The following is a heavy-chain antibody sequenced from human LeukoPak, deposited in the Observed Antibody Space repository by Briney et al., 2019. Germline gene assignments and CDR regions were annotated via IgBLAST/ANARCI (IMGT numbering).Heavy chain of an antibody. D-gene: IGHD3-22*01. V-gene: IGHV3-43*01. CDR2: ISWDGTT. Sequence: GGSLRLSCVASGFTFEDYTMHWVRQAPGKTLEWVSLISWDGTTYYTDSVKGRFTISRDNSKNSLYLQMDTLRSEDTAFYYCVKDLSYESSGHVLEYWGQGPLVTVSS. CDR1: GFTFEDYT. J-gene: IGHJ4*02. CDR3: VKDLSYESSGHVLEY.